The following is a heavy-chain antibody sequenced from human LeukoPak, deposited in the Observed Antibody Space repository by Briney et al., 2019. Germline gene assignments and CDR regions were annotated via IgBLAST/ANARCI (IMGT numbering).Heavy chain of an antibody. Sequence: GGSLRLSCAASGFTFSSYSMNWVRQAPGKGLEWVSSISSSSIYTYYADSVKGRFTISRDNAKNSLYLQMNSLRAEDTAVYYCARGGHNYYDSSGYRYCFDYWGQGTLVTVSS. CDR2: ISSSSIYT. CDR1: GFTFSSYS. D-gene: IGHD3-22*01. J-gene: IGHJ4*02. CDR3: ARGGHNYYDSSGYRYCFDY. V-gene: IGHV3-21*01.